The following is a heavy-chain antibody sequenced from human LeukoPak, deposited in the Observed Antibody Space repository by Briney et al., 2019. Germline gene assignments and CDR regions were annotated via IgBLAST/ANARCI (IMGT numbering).Heavy chain of an antibody. V-gene: IGHV4-31*03. Sequence: PSETLSLTCTVSGGSISSGDYYWSWIRQQPGKGLEWIGYIYYSGSTFYNPSLRSRVTVSVDTSKNQFSLKLSSVAAADTAVYYCGRALWVVPAPNYFDSWGQGTLVTVSS. CDR3: GRALWVVPAPNYFDS. D-gene: IGHD2-2*01. CDR2: IYYSGST. J-gene: IGHJ4*02. CDR1: GGSISSGDYY.